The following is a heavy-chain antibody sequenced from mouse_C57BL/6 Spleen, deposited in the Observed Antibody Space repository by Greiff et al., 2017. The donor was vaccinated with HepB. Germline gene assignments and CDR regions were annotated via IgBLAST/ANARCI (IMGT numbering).Heavy chain of an antibody. CDR3: ARSTGPY. D-gene: IGHD4-1*02. CDR1: GYAFSSSW. CDR2: IYPGDGDT. J-gene: IGHJ2*01. V-gene: IGHV1-82*01. Sequence: LEESGPELVKPGASVKISCKASGYAFSSSWMNWVKQRPGKGLEWIGRIYPGDGDTNYNGKFKGKATLTADKSSSTAYMQLSSLTSEDSAVYFCARSTGPYWGQGTTLTVSS.